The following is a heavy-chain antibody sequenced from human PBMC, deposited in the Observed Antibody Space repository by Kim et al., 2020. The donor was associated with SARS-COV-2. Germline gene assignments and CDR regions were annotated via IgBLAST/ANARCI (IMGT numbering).Heavy chain of an antibody. CDR1: GYTFIGNS. D-gene: IGHD3-10*01. J-gene: IGHJ5*02. V-gene: IGHV7-4-1*02. Sequence: ASVKVSCKAFGYTFIGNSINWLRQAPGQGLEWMGWINTNTGIPTYAQGFTGRFVFSLDTSVSTAYLQITSLKSEDTAVYFCARDLSYIRFYPWGQGTLVTVSS. CDR3: ARDLSYIRFYP. CDR2: INTNTGIP.